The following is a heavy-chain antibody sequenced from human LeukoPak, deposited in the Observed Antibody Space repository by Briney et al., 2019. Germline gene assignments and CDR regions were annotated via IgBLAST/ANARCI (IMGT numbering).Heavy chain of an antibody. D-gene: IGHD5-18*01. J-gene: IGHJ5*02. Sequence: SVTVSCTASGGTFSSYAISWVRQAPGQGLEWMGGIIPIFGTANYAQKFQGRVTITADESTSTAYMELSSLRSEDTAVYYCARGGYSYGNWFDPWGQGTLVTVSS. CDR3: ARGGYSYGNWFDP. V-gene: IGHV1-69*13. CDR1: GGTFSSYA. CDR2: IIPIFGTA.